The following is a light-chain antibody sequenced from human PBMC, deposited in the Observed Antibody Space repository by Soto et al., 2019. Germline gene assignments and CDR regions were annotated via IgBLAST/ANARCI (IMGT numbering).Light chain of an antibody. CDR1: QSVSSSY. V-gene: IGKV3-20*01. Sequence: EIVLTQSPGTLSLSPGERATLSCRASQSVSSSYLAWYQQKPGQAPRLLIYGASSRATGIPDRFSGSGCGTDFSLPISRLEPEDVAVYYCQQYGSSPRFTFGPGTKVDIK. CDR2: GAS. J-gene: IGKJ3*01. CDR3: QQYGSSPRFT.